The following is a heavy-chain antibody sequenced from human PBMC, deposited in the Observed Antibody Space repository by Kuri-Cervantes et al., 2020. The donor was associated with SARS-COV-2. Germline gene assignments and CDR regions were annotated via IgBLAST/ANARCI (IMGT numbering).Heavy chain of an antibody. CDR1: GFTFSTYG. CDR2: ISYDGTNK. J-gene: IGHJ4*02. V-gene: IGHV3-30*03. D-gene: IGHD3/OR15-3a*01. Sequence: GESLKISCAASGFTFSTYGMHWVRQAPGKGLEWVAVISYDGTNKYYADSVKGRFTISRDNAKNSLYLQMNSPRAEDTAVYYCSRNFWAGYWPFDYWGQGTLVTVSS. CDR3: SRNFWAGYWPFDY.